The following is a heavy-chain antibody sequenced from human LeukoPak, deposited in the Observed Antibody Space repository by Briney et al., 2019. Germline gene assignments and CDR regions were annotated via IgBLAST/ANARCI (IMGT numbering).Heavy chain of an antibody. CDR1: GGSISITNYY. CDR2: SYYSGST. V-gene: IGHV4-39*07. Sequence: PSETLSLTCTVSGGSISITNYYWGWIRQPPGKGLEWIGSSYYSGSTYYNPSLRSRVTISVDTSKNQFSLKLSSVTAADTAVYYCASDFDYWGQGTLVTVSS. CDR3: ASDFDY. J-gene: IGHJ4*02.